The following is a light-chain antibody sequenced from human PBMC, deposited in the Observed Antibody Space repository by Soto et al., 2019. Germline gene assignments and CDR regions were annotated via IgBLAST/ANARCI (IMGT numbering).Light chain of an antibody. J-gene: IGKJ3*01. CDR3: QQSYSTPQT. CDR2: AAS. CDR1: QSISSY. V-gene: IGKV1-39*01. Sequence: DIQMTQSPSSLSASVGDRVTITCRASQSISSYLNWYQQKPGKAPKLLIYAASSLQSGVPSRFSGSVSGTDFTLTISSLQPEDFATYYCQQSYSTPQTFGPGTKVYI.